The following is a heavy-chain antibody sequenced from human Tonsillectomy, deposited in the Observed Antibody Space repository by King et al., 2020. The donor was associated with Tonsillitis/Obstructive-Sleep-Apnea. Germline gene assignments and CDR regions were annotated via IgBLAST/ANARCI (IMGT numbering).Heavy chain of an antibody. CDR1: GYTLTELP. CDR2: FDPEDGET. J-gene: IGHJ4*02. CDR3: ATDRFYTGNYSRVDY. D-gene: IGHD1-26*01. Sequence: QLVQSGAEVKKPGASVKVSCKVSGYTLTELPMHWVRQAPGKGLEWMGCFDPEDGETIYAQKFQGRVTMTEDTSTDTAYMELRSLRSEDTAVYYCATDRFYTGNYSRVDYWGQGTLVTVSS. V-gene: IGHV1-24*01.